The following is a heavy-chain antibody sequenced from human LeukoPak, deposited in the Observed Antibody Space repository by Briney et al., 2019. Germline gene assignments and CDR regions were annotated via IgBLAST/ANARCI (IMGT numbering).Heavy chain of an antibody. CDR3: ARYYYGSGSNYNIAYFDH. CDR1: GGSISSYY. CDR2: IYARGST. Sequence: SETLSLTCAVYGGSISSYYWSWIRQPPGKGLEWIGWSGHIYARGSTNYHPSLKSRATISVDTSKNQFSLKLSSVTAADTAVYYCARYYYGSGSNYNIAYFDHWGQGTLVTVSS. D-gene: IGHD3-10*01. J-gene: IGHJ4*02. V-gene: IGHV4-4*09.